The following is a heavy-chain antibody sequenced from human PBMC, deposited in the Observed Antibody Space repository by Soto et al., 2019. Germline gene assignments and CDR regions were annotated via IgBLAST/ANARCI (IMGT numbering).Heavy chain of an antibody. CDR3: SVGGAD. V-gene: IGHV3-30*03. CDR1: GFNFSSYG. D-gene: IGHD1-26*01. J-gene: IGHJ4*02. Sequence: QVRLVESGGGVVQPGRSLRLYCAASGFNFSSYGMHWVRQAPGTGLELVALMSYDGSKKYYTDSVKGRFTVSRDTSKNTLYLQMNSFAADDTTVYYCSVGGADWGQGTLVTVSS. CDR2: MSYDGSKK.